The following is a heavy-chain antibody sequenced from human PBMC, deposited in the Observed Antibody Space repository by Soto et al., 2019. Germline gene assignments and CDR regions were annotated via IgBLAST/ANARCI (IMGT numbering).Heavy chain of an antibody. CDR3: AHLTYSQDLLGYFDF. Sequence: QITLKESGPTLVKPTQTLTLTCNFSGFSLSTNGVGVGWIRQPPGRALEWLALIFWDGDQRSRPSLKSRLAITKDTSKNQVVLTMTNVDPVDTATYYCAHLTYSQDLLGYFDFWGQGTLVTVSS. CDR1: GFSLSTNGVG. V-gene: IGHV2-5*02. D-gene: IGHD2-21*01. CDR2: IFWDGDQ. J-gene: IGHJ4*02.